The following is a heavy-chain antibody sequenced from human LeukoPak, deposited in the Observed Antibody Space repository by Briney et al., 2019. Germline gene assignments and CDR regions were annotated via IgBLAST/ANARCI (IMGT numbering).Heavy chain of an antibody. CDR3: ARHEVGFCNGGSRPYYFVY. Sequence: SETLSLTCTVSGCSFSSYYWSWIRQPPGKGLEWVGDIYYSGGANYNPSLKSRVTISVGTSKIHFPLKLSSVPAADTAVYYCARHEVGFCNGGSRPYYFVYWGQETLVTVSS. D-gene: IGHD2-15*01. CDR2: IYYSGGA. J-gene: IGHJ4*02. CDR1: GCSFSSYY. V-gene: IGHV4-59*08.